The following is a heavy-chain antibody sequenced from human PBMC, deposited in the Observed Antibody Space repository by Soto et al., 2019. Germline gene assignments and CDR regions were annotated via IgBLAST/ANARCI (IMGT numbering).Heavy chain of an antibody. Sequence: QVQLVESGGAVVQPGTSLRLSCTASGFTFSSYRMHWVRQAPGKGLEWVAIIWYDGSHKFYVDSVKGRFAVSRDNSKNTVYLQIIILTGEDTAVYYCARPRYSGDDPDALEIWGRGTLVTISS. D-gene: IGHD5-12*01. V-gene: IGHV3-33*01. CDR1: GFTFSSYR. CDR2: IWYDGSHK. CDR3: ARPRYSGDDPDALEI. J-gene: IGHJ3*02.